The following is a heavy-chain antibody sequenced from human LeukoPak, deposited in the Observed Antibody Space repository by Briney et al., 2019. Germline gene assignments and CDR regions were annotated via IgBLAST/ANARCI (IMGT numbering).Heavy chain of an antibody. CDR3: ARHRDYYDT. Sequence: SETLSPTCTVSGASINNNFWTWIRQPPGKGLEWIGYIYSSGSANYNPSLKSRVIISGDTSKNQISLNLTSVTAADTAVYFCARHRDYYDTWGHGTLVTVSS. CDR2: IYSSGSA. J-gene: IGHJ4*01. V-gene: IGHV4-59*08. CDR1: GASINNNF. D-gene: IGHD3-22*01.